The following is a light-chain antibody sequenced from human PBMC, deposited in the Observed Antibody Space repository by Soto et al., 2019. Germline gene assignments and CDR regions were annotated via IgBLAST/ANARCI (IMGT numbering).Light chain of an antibody. Sequence: VVTQSPGTLSLFPGERATLSCRASQSISASYLAWYQHKPGQAPRLPTYGAFNRATGIPDGFTGRASGPDYTLTISGLEAEDFAVYYCQQYGSTHPTFGQGTKVEIK. J-gene: IGKJ1*01. CDR3: QQYGSTHPT. V-gene: IGKV3-20*01. CDR1: QSISASY. CDR2: GAF.